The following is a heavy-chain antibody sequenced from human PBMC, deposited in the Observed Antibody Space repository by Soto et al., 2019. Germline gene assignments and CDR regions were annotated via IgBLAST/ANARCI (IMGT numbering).Heavy chain of an antibody. D-gene: IGHD3-10*01. CDR2: INHSGST. CDR1: GGSFSGYY. J-gene: IGHJ6*02. CDR3: ARGRGVVRGVLYYYYGMDV. Sequence: SETLSLTCAVYGGSFSGYYWSWIRQPPGKGLEWIGEINHSGSTNYNPSLKSRVTISVDTSKSQFSLKLSSVTAADTAVYYCARGRGVVRGVLYYYYGMDVWGQGTTVTVSS. V-gene: IGHV4-34*01.